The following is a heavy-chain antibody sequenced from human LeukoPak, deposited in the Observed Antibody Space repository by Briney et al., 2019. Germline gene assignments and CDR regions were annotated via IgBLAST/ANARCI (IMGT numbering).Heavy chain of an antibody. Sequence: SETLSLTCTVSGGSISSSSYYWGWIRQPPGKGLEWIGSIYYSGSTYYNQSLKSRVTISVDTSKNQFSLKLSSVTAADTAVYYCARPRGWLVPAFDYWGQGTLVTVSS. J-gene: IGHJ4*02. D-gene: IGHD6-19*01. CDR2: IYYSGST. CDR1: GGSISSSSYY. V-gene: IGHV4-39*01. CDR3: ARPRGWLVPAFDY.